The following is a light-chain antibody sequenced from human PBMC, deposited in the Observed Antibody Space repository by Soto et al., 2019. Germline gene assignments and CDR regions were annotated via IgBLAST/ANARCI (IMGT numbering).Light chain of an antibody. Sequence: EILLTQSPATLSMSPGERATLFCRASQGISTLLAWYQQKPGQAPRLLIYAASTRAAGIPARFSGSGSGTDFTLTISSLQSEDFEIYYCQQYYDWPITFGQGTRLEIK. J-gene: IGKJ5*01. CDR1: QGISTL. CDR3: QQYYDWPIT. CDR2: AAS. V-gene: IGKV3-15*01.